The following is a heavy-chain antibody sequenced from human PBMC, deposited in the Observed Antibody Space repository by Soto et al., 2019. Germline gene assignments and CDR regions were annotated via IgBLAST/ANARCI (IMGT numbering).Heavy chain of an antibody. D-gene: IGHD5-12*01. CDR1: GFTFSSYA. V-gene: IGHV3-64*01. Sequence: PGGSLRLSCAASGFTFSSYAMHWVRQAPGKGLEYVSAISSNGGSIYYGNSVKGRFTISRDNSKNTLYLQMGSLRAEDMAVYYCARGSDGYNPTSFDYWGQGTLVTVSS. J-gene: IGHJ4*02. CDR3: ARGSDGYNPTSFDY. CDR2: ISSNGGSI.